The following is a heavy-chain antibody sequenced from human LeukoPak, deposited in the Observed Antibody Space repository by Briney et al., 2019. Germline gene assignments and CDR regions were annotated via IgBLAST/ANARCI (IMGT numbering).Heavy chain of an antibody. CDR1: GFTFSSYA. CDR2: IRNDGSNK. V-gene: IGHV3-30*02. CDR3: AKELTGDAFDI. D-gene: IGHD7-27*01. Sequence: PGGSLRLSCAASGFTFSSYAMSWVRQAPGKGLEWVAFIRNDGSNKYYADSVKGRFTISRDNSKNTLYLQMNSLRAEDTAVYYCAKELTGDAFDIWGQGTMVTVSS. J-gene: IGHJ3*02.